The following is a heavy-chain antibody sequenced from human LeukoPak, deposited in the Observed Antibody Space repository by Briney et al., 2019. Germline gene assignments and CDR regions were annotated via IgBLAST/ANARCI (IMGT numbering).Heavy chain of an antibody. CDR1: GFTFSSYA. Sequence: GGSLRLSCAASGFTFSSYAMSWVRQAPGKGLEWFSAIIGSGGDTYRADSVKGRFTISRDNSKNTLYLQMNSLRVEDTAVYYCAKGSSSSRPYYFDYWGQGTLVTVSS. CDR2: IIGSGGDT. V-gene: IGHV3-23*01. D-gene: IGHD6-6*01. J-gene: IGHJ4*02. CDR3: AKGSSSSRPYYFDY.